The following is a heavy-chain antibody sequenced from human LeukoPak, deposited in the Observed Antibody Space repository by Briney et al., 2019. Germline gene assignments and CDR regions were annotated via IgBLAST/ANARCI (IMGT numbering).Heavy chain of an antibody. D-gene: IGHD1-7*01. CDR3: ARAVTGTTIFLDY. CDR2: IYSGGTT. J-gene: IGHJ4*02. Sequence: PGGSLRLSCAASGFIVSSNYMSWVRQAPGKGLEWVSIIYSGGTTYYADSVKGRFTISRDSSKNMLYLQMNSLRAKDTAVYYCARAVTGTTIFLDYWGQGTLVTVSS. CDR1: GFIVSSNY. V-gene: IGHV3-66*01.